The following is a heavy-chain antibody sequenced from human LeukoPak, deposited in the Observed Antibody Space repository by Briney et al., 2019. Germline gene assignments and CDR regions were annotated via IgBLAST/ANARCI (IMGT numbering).Heavy chain of an antibody. D-gene: IGHD6-13*01. CDR1: GFTSSSYR. V-gene: IGHV3-21*01. CDR3: ARDLWNPAAAGLGYYYYYYYGMDV. CDR2: ISSSSSYI. J-gene: IGHJ6*02. Sequence: NSGGSLRLSCAASGFTSSSYRMNWVRQAPGKGLEWVSSISSSSSYIYYADSVKGRFTISRDNAKNSLYLQMNSLRAEDTAVYYCARDLWNPAAAGLGYYYYYYYGMDVWGQGTTVTVSS.